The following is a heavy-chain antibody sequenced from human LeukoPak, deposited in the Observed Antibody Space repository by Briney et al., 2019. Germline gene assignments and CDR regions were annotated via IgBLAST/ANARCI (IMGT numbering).Heavy chain of an antibody. CDR1: GFTFSSYW. Sequence: GGSLRLSCAASGFTFSSYWMSWVRQAPVKGLEWVANIKQDGSEKYYVDSVKGRFTISRDNAKNSLYLQMNSLRAEDTAVYYCAREDGYYDFWSGYPNWFDPWGQGTLVTVSS. CDR3: AREDGYYDFWSGYPNWFDP. CDR2: IKQDGSEK. V-gene: IGHV3-7*01. D-gene: IGHD3-3*01. J-gene: IGHJ5*02.